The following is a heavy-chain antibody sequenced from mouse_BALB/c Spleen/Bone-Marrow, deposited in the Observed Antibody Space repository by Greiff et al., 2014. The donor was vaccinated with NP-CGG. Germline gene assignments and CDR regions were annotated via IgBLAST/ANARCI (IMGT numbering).Heavy chain of an antibody. V-gene: IGHV1-12*01. CDR1: GYTFTSYN. Sequence: QVQLQQSGAELVKPGASVKMSCKASGYTFTSYNMHWVKQTPGQGPEWIGAIYPGNGDTSYNQKFKGKATLTADKSSSTAYMQLSSLTSEDSAVYYCATLYAMDYWGQGTSVTVSS. CDR3: ATLYAMDY. J-gene: IGHJ4*01. CDR2: IYPGNGDT.